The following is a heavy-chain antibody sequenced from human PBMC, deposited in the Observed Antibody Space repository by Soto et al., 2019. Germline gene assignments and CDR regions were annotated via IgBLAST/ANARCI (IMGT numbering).Heavy chain of an antibody. CDR2: IKSKNDGGTI. V-gene: IGHV3-15*01. J-gene: IGHJ4*02. Sequence: EVQLVESGGGLVKPGGSLRLSCAASGSTFSHFWMSWVRQAPGKGLEWVGRIKSKNDGGTIDYAAPVKGRFTISRDDSKNTVDLQANSLEAEDTAVYFCTAETYCGGGSCPEYWGQGTLVTVSS. CDR3: TAETYCGGGSCPEY. D-gene: IGHD2-15*01. CDR1: GSTFSHFW.